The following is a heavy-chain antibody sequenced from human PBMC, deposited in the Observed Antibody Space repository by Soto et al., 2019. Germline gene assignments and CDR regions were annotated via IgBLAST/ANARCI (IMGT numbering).Heavy chain of an antibody. D-gene: IGHD6-19*01. V-gene: IGHV3-64D*06. Sequence: GGSLRLACSASGFTFSTSYMHWVRQAPWKGLEYVSAISSNGDRIYYADSVKGRFTISRDNSKNTLSLQMNSLRPEDTAVYYCVRLLDRSVWYYSAFWRQGA. J-gene: IGHJ4*02. CDR1: GFTFSTSY. CDR2: ISSNGDRI. CDR3: VRLLDRSVWYYSAF.